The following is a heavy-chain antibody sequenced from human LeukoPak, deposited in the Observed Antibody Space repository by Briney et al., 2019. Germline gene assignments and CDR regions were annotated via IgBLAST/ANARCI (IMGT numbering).Heavy chain of an antibody. Sequence: KAGRSLRLSCADSGLTFRTSAMHWVRQAPGKGLEWVAVVSFDGSNENYADSVRGRFIISRDNSKNTLYLQMSGLRREDTAMYYCARTTITGTFDPWGQGTLVTVSS. D-gene: IGHD1-20*01. CDR2: VSFDGSNE. V-gene: IGHV3-30-3*01. CDR1: GLTFRTSA. CDR3: ARTTITGTFDP. J-gene: IGHJ5*02.